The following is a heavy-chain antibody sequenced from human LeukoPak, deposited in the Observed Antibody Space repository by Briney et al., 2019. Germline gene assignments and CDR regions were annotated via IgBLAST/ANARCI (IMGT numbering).Heavy chain of an antibody. J-gene: IGHJ6*02. CDR1: GGSISSSSYY. D-gene: IGHD1-26*01. CDR2: IYYSGST. V-gene: IGHV4-39*07. CDR3: ARGFRVGATSSRYYYGMDV. Sequence: SETLSLTCTVSGGSISSSSYYWGWIRQPPGKGLEWIGSIYYSGSTNYNPSLKSRVTISVDTSKNQFSLKLSSVTAADTAVYYCARGFRVGATSSRYYYGMDVWGQGTTVTVSS.